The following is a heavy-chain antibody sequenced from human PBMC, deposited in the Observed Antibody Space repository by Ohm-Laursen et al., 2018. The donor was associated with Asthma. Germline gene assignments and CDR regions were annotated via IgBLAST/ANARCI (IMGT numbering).Heavy chain of an antibody. CDR3: AREDSSGYYWDY. CDR1: GFTFSDYY. V-gene: IGHV3-11*06. D-gene: IGHD3-22*01. CDR2: ISSSSSYI. Sequence: SLRLSCTASGFTFSDYYMSWIRQAPGKGLEWVSYISSSSSYIYYADSVKGRFTISRDNAKSSLYLQMNSLRAEDTAVYYCAREDSSGYYWDYWGQGTLVTVSS. J-gene: IGHJ4*02.